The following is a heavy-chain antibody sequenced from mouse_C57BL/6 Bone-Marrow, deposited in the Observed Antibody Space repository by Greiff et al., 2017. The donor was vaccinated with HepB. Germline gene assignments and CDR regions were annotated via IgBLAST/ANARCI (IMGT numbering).Heavy chain of an antibody. J-gene: IGHJ4*01. V-gene: IGHV5-4*01. Sequence: EVMLVESGGGLVKPGGSLKLSCAASGFTFSSYAMSWVRQTPEKRLEWVATISDGGSYTYYPDNVKGRFTISRDNAKNNLYLQMSHLKSEDTAMYYCARDVFITTVVAPYYYAMDYWGQGTSVTVSS. CDR1: GFTFSSYA. D-gene: IGHD1-1*01. CDR3: ARDVFITTVVAPYYYAMDY. CDR2: ISDGGSYT.